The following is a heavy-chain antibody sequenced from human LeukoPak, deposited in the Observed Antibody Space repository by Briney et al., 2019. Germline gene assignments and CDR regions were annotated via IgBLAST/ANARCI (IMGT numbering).Heavy chain of an antibody. CDR3: ARRVLDCSSTCCYTGYAFDI. CDR1: GYSISSGYY. J-gene: IGHJ3*02. V-gene: IGHV4-38-2*01. CDR2: IYHSGST. D-gene: IGHD2-2*02. Sequence: SETLSLTCAVSGYSISSGYYWGWIRQPPGKGLEWIGSIYHSGSTYYNPSLKSRVTISVDTSKNQFSLKLSSVTAADTAVYYCARRVLDCSSTCCYTGYAFDIWGQGTMVTVSS.